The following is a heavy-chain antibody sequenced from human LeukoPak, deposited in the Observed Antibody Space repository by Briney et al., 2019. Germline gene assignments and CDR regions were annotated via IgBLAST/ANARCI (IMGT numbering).Heavy chain of an antibody. CDR3: ARSASGTGYTA. Sequence: GASVKVSCKASGYTFTNDDISWVRQATGQGLEWIGKMNPNSGNTGYAQKFQGRVTMTGSTSVSTFHMELNSLTSEDTAVYFCARSASGTGYTAWGQGTLVTVSS. CDR2: MNPNSGNT. D-gene: IGHD3-9*01. J-gene: IGHJ4*02. V-gene: IGHV1-8*01. CDR1: GYTFTNDD.